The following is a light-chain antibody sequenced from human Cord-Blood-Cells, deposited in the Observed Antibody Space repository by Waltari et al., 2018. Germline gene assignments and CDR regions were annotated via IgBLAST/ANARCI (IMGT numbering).Light chain of an antibody. CDR3: CSYAGSSWV. V-gene: IGLV2-23*01. CDR2: EGS. J-gene: IGLJ3*02. Sequence: QSALTQPASVSGSPGQSITISCPGTRSDVGSYNLVSWYQQHPGKAPKLMIYEGSKRPSGVSNRFSRSKSGNTASLTISGLQAEDEADYYCCSYAGSSWVFGGGTKLTVL. CDR1: RSDVGSYNL.